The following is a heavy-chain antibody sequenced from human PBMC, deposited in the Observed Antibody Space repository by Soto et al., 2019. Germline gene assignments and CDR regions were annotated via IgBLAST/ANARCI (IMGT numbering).Heavy chain of an antibody. CDR1: GGTFSSYA. CDR3: ARVTTVTDYFDY. CDR2: IIPIFGTA. V-gene: IGHV1-69*01. Sequence: QVQLVQSGAEVKKPGSSVKVSCKASGGTFSSYAISWVRQAPGQGLEWMGGIIPIFGTANYAQKFQGRVTINADESTSTAYMELSSLSAEDTAVYYCARVTTVTDYFDYWGQGTLVTVSS. D-gene: IGHD4-17*01. J-gene: IGHJ4*02.